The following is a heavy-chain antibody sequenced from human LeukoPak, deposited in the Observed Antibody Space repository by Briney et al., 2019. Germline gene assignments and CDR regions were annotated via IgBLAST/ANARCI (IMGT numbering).Heavy chain of an antibody. Sequence: SETLSLTCTVSGGSISSGSYYWSWIRQPAGKGLEWIGRIYTSGSTNYNPSLESRVTISVDTSKNQFSLKLSSVTAADTALYYCARAYGSGSPPDNWGQGTLVTVSP. CDR1: GGSISSGSYY. V-gene: IGHV4-61*02. J-gene: IGHJ4*02. CDR3: ARAYGSGSPPDN. D-gene: IGHD3-10*01. CDR2: IYTSGST.